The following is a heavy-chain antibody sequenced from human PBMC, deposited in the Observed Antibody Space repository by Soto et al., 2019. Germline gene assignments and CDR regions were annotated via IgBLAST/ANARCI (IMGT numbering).Heavy chain of an antibody. CDR3: ATDLTVVDFDY. V-gene: IGHV3-23*01. CDR1: GFTFSSYA. D-gene: IGHD2-15*01. Sequence: GGSLRLSCAASGFTFSSYAMSWVRQATGKGLEWVSAISGSGGSTYYADSVKGRFTISRDNSKNTLYLPMNSLRAADTAVYYCATDLTVVDFDYWGQGTLVTVSS. J-gene: IGHJ4*02. CDR2: ISGSGGST.